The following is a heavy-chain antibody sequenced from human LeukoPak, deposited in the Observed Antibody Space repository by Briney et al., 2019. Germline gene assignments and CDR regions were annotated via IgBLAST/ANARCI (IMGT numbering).Heavy chain of an antibody. CDR1: EFIFSTYT. J-gene: IGHJ4*02. D-gene: IGHD6-19*01. Sequence: GGPLRLSCAASEFIFSTYTMNWVRQAPVKGLEWIAYITGGSATIFYADSVKDRFTVSRDNTKNSLYLQMNSMRGEDTAVYYCARDSAWYSGLFDYWGQGTLVTVYS. CDR3: ARDSAWYSGLFDY. V-gene: IGHV3-48*04. CDR2: ITGGSATI.